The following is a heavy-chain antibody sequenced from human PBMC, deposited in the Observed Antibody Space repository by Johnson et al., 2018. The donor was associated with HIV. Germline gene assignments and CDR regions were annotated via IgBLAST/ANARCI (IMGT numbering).Heavy chain of an antibody. CDR1: GFTFSGSG. J-gene: IGHJ3*02. Sequence: VQLVESGGGLVQPGGSLKLSCAASGFTFSGSGMHWVRQASGKGLEWVGRIRSKANSYATGYSASVKGRFTISRDDSKNTLYLQMNSLKTEDTAVYYCTTESGYSGYDLQLGAFDIWGQGTMVTVSS. V-gene: IGHV3-73*02. D-gene: IGHD5-12*01. CDR2: IRSKANSYAT. CDR3: TTESGYSGYDLQLGAFDI.